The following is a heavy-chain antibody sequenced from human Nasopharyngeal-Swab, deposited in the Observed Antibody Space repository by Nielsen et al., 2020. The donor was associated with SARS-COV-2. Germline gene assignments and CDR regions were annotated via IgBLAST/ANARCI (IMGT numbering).Heavy chain of an antibody. Sequence: GESLKISCAAPGFTFRSSGMDWVRQAPGKGLEWVAVISYDGSNEYYGDSVKGRFTISRDNSKNTLYLQMNSLRVDDTAVYYCAKDVHGDYGGIDYWGQGILVTVSS. CDR3: AKDVHGDYGGIDY. CDR2: ISYDGSNE. CDR1: GFTFRSSG. D-gene: IGHD4-17*01. V-gene: IGHV3-30*18. J-gene: IGHJ4*02.